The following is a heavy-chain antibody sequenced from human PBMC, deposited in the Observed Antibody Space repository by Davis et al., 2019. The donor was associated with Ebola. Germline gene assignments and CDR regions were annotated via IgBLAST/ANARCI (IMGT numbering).Heavy chain of an antibody. V-gene: IGHV4-39*07. CDR1: GDSIGSSSYY. CDR2: INHSGST. J-gene: IGHJ4*02. CDR3: ARGRVRRFDY. Sequence: SETLSLTCTVSGDSIGSSSYYWGWIRQPPGKGLEWIGEINHSGSTNYNPSLKSRVTISVDTSKNQFSLKLSSVTAADTAVYYCARGRVRRFDYWGQGTLVTVSA.